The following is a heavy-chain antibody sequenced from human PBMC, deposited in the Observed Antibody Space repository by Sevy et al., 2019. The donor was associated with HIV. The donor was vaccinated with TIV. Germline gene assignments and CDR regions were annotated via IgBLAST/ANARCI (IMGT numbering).Heavy chain of an antibody. D-gene: IGHD4-17*01. Sequence: SETLSLTCTVSGGSISRGDYYWSWIRQPPGKGLEWIGYIHNTGSTYYNPSLKSLITRSVDTSKNQFSLRLSSVTAADTAMYYCAKYRMHADGANSWFDPWGQGILVTVSS. CDR3: AKYRMHADGANSWFDP. CDR2: IHNTGST. V-gene: IGHV4-30-4*01. CDR1: GGSISRGDYY. J-gene: IGHJ5*02.